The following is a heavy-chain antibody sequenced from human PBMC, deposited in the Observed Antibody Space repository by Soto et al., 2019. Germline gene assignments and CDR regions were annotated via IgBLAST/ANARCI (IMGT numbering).Heavy chain of an antibody. D-gene: IGHD5-18*01. J-gene: IGHJ6*02. CDR1: GFTFSSYE. V-gene: IGHV3-48*03. Sequence: VGSLRLSCAASGFTFSSYEMNWVRQAPGKGLEWVSYISSSGSTIYYADSVKGRFTISRDNAKNSLYLQMNSLRAEDTAVYYCARGIRGYSYGYAVFGYYYYGMDVWGQGTTVTVSS. CDR2: ISSSGSTI. CDR3: ARGIRGYSYGYAVFGYYYYGMDV.